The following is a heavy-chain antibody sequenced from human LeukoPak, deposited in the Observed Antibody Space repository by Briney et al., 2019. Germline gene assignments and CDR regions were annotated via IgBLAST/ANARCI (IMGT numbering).Heavy chain of an antibody. D-gene: IGHD3-9*01. Sequence: SETLSLTCAVYGGSFSGYYWSWIRQPPGKGLEWIGEINHSGSTNYNPSPKSRVTMSVDTSKNQFSLKLSSVTAADTAVYYCARERRYAAFDYWGQGTLVTVS. CDR3: ARERRYAAFDY. CDR1: GGSFSGYY. CDR2: INHSGST. J-gene: IGHJ4*02. V-gene: IGHV4-34*01.